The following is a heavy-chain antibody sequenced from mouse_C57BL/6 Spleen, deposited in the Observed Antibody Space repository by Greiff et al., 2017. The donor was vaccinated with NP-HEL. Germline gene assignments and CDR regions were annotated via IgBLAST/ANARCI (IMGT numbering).Heavy chain of an antibody. D-gene: IGHD2-5*01. CDR1: GYTFTSYW. J-gene: IGHJ3*01. CDR2: IDPSDSAT. V-gene: IGHV1-52*01. Sequence: VQLQQPGAELVRPGSSVKLSCKASGYTFTSYWMHWVKQRPIQGLEWIGNIDPSDSATHYNQKFKDKATLTVDKSSSTAYMQLSSLTSEDSAVYYCARDDGSNEFAYWGQGTLVTVSA. CDR3: ARDDGSNEFAY.